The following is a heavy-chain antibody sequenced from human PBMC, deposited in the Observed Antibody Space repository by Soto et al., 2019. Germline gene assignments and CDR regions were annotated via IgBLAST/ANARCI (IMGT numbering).Heavy chain of an antibody. CDR2: INAGNGNT. D-gene: IGHD5-18*01. CDR1: AYRFPSDD. Sequence: GAPVAVSGKPCAYRFPSDDIHRVRQAPGQRLEWMGWINAGNGNTKYSQKFHGRVTITRDTSASTAYMELSSLRSEDTSIYYCARGGIQHFFDYWVQGTPVPVSS. CDR3: ARGGIQHFFDY. J-gene: IGHJ4*01. V-gene: IGHV1-3*01.